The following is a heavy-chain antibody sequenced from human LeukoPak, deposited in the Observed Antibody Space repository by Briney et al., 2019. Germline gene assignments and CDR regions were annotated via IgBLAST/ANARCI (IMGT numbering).Heavy chain of an antibody. D-gene: IGHD1-26*01. CDR3: ARTLEWEVLGDY. Sequence: ASVKVSCEASGYTFTSYDINWVRQATGQGLEWMGWMNPNSGNTGFAQKFQGRVTMTRNTSISTAYTELSSLTSEDTAVYYCARTLEWEVLGDYWGQGTLVTVSS. J-gene: IGHJ4*02. V-gene: IGHV1-8*01. CDR2: MNPNSGNT. CDR1: GYTFTSYD.